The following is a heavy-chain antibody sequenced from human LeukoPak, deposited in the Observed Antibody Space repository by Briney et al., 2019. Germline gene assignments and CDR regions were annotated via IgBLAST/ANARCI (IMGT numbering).Heavy chain of an antibody. CDR3: GRLSFRGGTTQGAFDY. J-gene: IGHJ4*02. V-gene: IGHV5-51*01. CDR2: IYPGDSDT. Sequence: HGESLKISCKGSGYSFTTYWIGWVRQMPGKGLEWMGIIYPGDSDTRYSPSLQGQVIISADKSISTAYLQWSSLKASDTARYYCGRLSFRGGTTQGAFDYWGQGTLVTVSS. CDR1: GYSFTTYW. D-gene: IGHD1-1*01.